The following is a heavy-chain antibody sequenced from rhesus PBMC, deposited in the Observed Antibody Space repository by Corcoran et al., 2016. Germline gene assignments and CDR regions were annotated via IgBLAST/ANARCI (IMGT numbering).Heavy chain of an antibody. CDR1: GYSISTNY. D-gene: IGHD1-32*01. CDR2: IYGSGGDN. V-gene: IGHV4S14*01. Sequence: QVKLQESGQGLVKPSETLSLTCAVSGYSISTNYWHWLRQPPGKGLEGIGSIYGSGGDNCLNTARKIRGTLSVDTSKNQFSLKLSSVTAADTAVYYCAREGIVLDSWGQGVLVTVSS. CDR3: AREGIVLDS. J-gene: IGHJ4*01.